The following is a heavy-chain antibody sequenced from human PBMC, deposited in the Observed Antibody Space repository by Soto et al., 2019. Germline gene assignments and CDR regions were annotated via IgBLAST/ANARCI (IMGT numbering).Heavy chain of an antibody. CDR3: AKDREDDFGRDV. CDR2: ISYDGSNK. CDR1: GFTFSSYG. J-gene: IGHJ6*02. V-gene: IGHV3-30*18. Sequence: QVQLVESGGGVVQPGRSQRLSCAASGFTFSSYGMHWVRQAPGKGLEWVAVISYDGSNKYYADSVKGRITISRDNSKNTLYLQMNSLRAEDTAVYYCAKDREDDFGRDVWGQGPTVTVSS. D-gene: IGHD1-26*01.